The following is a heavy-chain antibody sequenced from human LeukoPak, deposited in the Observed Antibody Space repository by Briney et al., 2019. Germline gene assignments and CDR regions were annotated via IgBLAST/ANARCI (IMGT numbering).Heavy chain of an antibody. V-gene: IGHV4-30-2*01. CDR3: ARGYSSGWYELNSNSGYYYYMDV. CDR2: IYHSGST. Sequence: SETLSLTCTVSGGSISSGGYYWSWIRQPPGKGLEWIGYIYHSGSTYYNPSLKSRVTISVDRSKNQFSLKLSSVTAADTAVYYCARGYSSGWYELNSNSGYYYYMDVWGKGTTVTVSS. D-gene: IGHD6-19*01. J-gene: IGHJ6*03. CDR1: GGSISSGGYY.